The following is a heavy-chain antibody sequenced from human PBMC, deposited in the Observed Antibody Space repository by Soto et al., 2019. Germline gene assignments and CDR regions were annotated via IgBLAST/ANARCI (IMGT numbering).Heavy chain of an antibody. CDR1: GGSFSGYY. V-gene: IGHV4-34*01. CDR3: ARTSVLRFLEWLPQGVFDY. J-gene: IGHJ4*02. CDR2: INHSGST. Sequence: LETLSLTCAVYGGSFSGYYWSWIRQPPGKGLEWIGEINHSGSTNYNPSLKSRVTISVDTSKNQFSLKLSSVTASDTAVYYCARTSVLRFLEWLPQGVFDYWGQGTLVTVSS. D-gene: IGHD3-3*01.